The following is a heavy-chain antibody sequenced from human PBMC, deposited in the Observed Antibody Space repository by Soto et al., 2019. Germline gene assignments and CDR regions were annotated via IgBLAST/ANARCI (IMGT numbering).Heavy chain of an antibody. CDR1: GFTFSSYE. D-gene: IGHD1-26*01. Sequence: QPGGSLRLSCAASGFTFSSYEMNWVRQAPGKGLEWVSYISSSGSTIYYADSVKGRFTISRDNAKNSLYLQMNSLRAEDTAVYYCARVKGGVYSGSYSHWYFDLWGRGTLVTVSS. V-gene: IGHV3-48*03. CDR3: ARVKGGVYSGSYSHWYFDL. J-gene: IGHJ2*01. CDR2: ISSSGSTI.